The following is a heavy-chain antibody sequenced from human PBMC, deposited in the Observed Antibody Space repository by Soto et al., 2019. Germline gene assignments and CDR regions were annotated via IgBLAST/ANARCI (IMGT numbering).Heavy chain of an antibody. CDR2: ISKSGNRI. J-gene: IGHJ4*02. D-gene: IGHD5-12*01. V-gene: IGHV3-48*02. CDR1: GFIFSTFG. Sequence: PGGSLRPSCAGSGFIFSTFGMNWVRQAPGKGLEWVSYISKSGNRIYYADSVKGRVTISRDNVKNSLFLQMNSLRDEDTAVYYCARAGYSGHDWWDIDYWGQGTLVTVSS. CDR3: ARAGYSGHDWWDIDY.